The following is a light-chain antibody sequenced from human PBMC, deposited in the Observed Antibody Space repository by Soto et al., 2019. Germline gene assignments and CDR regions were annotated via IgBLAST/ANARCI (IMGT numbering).Light chain of an antibody. CDR1: QDISNY. J-gene: IGKJ5*01. CDR2: DAS. CDR3: QQSDSLPIT. Sequence: DIQMTQYPSSLSASVGDRVTITCRASQDISNYLNWYQQRPGKAPKLLIYDASNLERGVPSRFSGTRSGTHFTSAITSLQPEDVATYYCQQSDSLPITFGQGTRLEI. V-gene: IGKV1-33*01.